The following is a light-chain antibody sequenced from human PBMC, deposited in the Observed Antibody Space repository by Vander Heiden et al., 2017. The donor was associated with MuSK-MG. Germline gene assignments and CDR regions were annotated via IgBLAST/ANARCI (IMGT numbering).Light chain of an antibody. V-gene: IGKV1-39*01. J-gene: IGKJ4*01. CDR2: ASS. CDR3: QHSYNTPQT. Sequence: DMQMTQSPSSLSASVGDSVTITCRVSQDIGVYLNWYHQKPGKAPNLLIYASSSLQTGVPSRFSGSGSGTDFTLTISTLQPEDFATYFCQHSYNTPQTFGGGTTVEIK. CDR1: QDIGVY.